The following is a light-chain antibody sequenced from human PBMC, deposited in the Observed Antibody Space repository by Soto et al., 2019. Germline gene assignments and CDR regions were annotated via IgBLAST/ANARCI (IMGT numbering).Light chain of an antibody. V-gene: IGKV3D-15*01. J-gene: IGKJ4*01. CDR1: HSVSSN. Sequence: EKVMTQYPATLSLSPGERATLSCGASHSVSSNLAWYQQKHGQAPRLLIYGASTRATGIPARFSGSGSGTEGTITISSLQEEDGAVYDCQQYNNWPLTFGGGTKVDIK. CDR3: QQYNNWPLT. CDR2: GAS.